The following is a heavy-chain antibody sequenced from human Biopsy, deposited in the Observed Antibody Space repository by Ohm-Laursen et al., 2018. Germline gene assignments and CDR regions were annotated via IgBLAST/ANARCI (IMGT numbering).Heavy chain of an antibody. CDR2: LFTSGTT. CDR1: GGSINSYY. CDR3: ARDYDTSGYYYVS. V-gene: IGHV4-4*07. Sequence: GTLSLTCTVSGGSINSYYWSWMRQPAGKGLEWIGRLFTSGTTNYSPSLNNRVTMSVDTSKNQFSLRLTSVTAADTAVYYCARDYDTSGYYYVSWGQGTLVTVSS. D-gene: IGHD3-22*01. J-gene: IGHJ5*02.